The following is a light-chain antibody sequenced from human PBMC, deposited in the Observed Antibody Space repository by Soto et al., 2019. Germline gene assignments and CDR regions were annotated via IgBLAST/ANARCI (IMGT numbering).Light chain of an antibody. J-gene: IGKJ4*01. CDR3: QQCGNWPLT. CDR1: QGISDY. V-gene: IGKV3-11*01. CDR2: EAS. Sequence: MLTQSPATLSLSLGVRATLSCRASQGISDYLAWYQQKPGQAPRLLIYEASKRATGIPARFSGSGSGTDFTLTISSLEPEDFAVYYCQQCGNWPLTFGGGTKVDI.